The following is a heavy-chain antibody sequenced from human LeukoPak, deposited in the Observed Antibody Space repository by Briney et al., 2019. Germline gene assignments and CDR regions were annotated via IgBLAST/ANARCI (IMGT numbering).Heavy chain of an antibody. CDR3: ATKQWLAPPPDS. D-gene: IGHD6-19*01. CDR1: RFTFSKYW. J-gene: IGHJ4*02. CDR2: INTDGTVT. V-gene: IGHV3-74*01. Sequence: GGSLRLSCAASRFTFSKYWMLWVRQAPGKGLESVSRINTDGTVTTYADSVKGRFTVSRDNADNTMLLQMNSVRDEDTAVYYCATKQWLAPPPDSWGQGTPVTVSS.